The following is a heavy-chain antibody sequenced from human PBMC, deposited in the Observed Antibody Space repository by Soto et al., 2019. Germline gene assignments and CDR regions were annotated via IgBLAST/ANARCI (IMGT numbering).Heavy chain of an antibody. CDR2: IYYSGST. V-gene: IGHV4-61*01. CDR1: GGSVSSGSYY. J-gene: IGHJ5*02. CDR3: ARDRRRWFDP. Sequence: SETLSLTCTVSGGSVSSGSYYWSWIRQPPGKGLEWIGYIYYSGSTNYNPSLKSRVTISVDTSKNQFSLKLSSVTAADTAVYYCARDRRRWFDPWGQGTLVTVSS.